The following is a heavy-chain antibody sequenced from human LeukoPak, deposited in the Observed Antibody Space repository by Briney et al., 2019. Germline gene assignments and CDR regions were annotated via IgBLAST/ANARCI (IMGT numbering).Heavy chain of an antibody. CDR1: GFTFSSYG. CDR3: TLRNYYGSGSHY. J-gene: IGHJ4*02. Sequence: GGSLRLSCAASGFTFSSYGMHWVRQAPGKGLEWVAVISYDGSNKYYADSVKGRFTISRDNSKNTLYLQMNSLRAEDTAMYYCTLRNYYGSGSHYWGQGTLVTVSS. D-gene: IGHD3-10*01. V-gene: IGHV3-30*03. CDR2: ISYDGSNK.